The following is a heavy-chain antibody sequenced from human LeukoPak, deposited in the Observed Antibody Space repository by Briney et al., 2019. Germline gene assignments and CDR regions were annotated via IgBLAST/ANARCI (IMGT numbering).Heavy chain of an antibody. Sequence: EASVKVSCKASGYTFTGYYMHWVRQAPGQGLEWMGWINPNSGGTNYAQKFQGWVTMTRDTSISTVYMELSRLRSDDTAVYYCARFRAVAGFDYWGQGTLVTVSS. D-gene: IGHD6-19*01. V-gene: IGHV1-2*04. CDR3: ARFRAVAGFDY. J-gene: IGHJ4*02. CDR1: GYTFTGYY. CDR2: INPNSGGT.